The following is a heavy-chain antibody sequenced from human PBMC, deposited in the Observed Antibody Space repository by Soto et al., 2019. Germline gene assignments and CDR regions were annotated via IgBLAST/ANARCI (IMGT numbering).Heavy chain of an antibody. CDR3: ATRDCTNNVCHFP. D-gene: IGHD2-8*01. J-gene: IGHJ5*02. CDR2: IHDTGGTT. CDR1: GGSISTNDW. V-gene: IGHV4-4*02. Sequence: QVQLQESGPGLVKPSETLSLTCAVSGGSISTNDWWTWVRQPPGKGLEWIGDIHDTGGTTNYSPSLQSRVTVSIDKSENQFSLRLTSVTAADPAVYYCATRDCTNNVCHFPWGQGTLVTVSS.